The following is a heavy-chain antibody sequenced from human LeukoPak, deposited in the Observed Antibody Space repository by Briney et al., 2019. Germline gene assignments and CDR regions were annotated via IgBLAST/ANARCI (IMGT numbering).Heavy chain of an antibody. V-gene: IGHV3-23*01. CDR1: GFTFSSYS. CDR3: AKDFHAAIYCSSTSCYTGTMRAFDI. CDR2: ISGSGGST. Sequence: PGGSLRLSCAASGFTFSSYSMNWVRQAPGKGLEWVSAISGSGGSTYYADSVKGRFTISRDNSKNTLYLQMSSLRAEDTAVYYCAKDFHAAIYCSSTSCYTGTMRAFDIWGLGTMVTVSS. J-gene: IGHJ3*02. D-gene: IGHD2-2*02.